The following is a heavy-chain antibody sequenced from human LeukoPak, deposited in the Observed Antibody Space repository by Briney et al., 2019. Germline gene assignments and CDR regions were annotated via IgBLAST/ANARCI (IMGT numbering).Heavy chain of an antibody. D-gene: IGHD3-9*01. CDR3: ARDSEGITIFLDV. V-gene: IGHV3-7*01. J-gene: IGHJ6*04. Sequence: GGSLRLSCAASGFTFSTFGMNWVRQAPGKGLEWVANIKQDGSEKYYVDSVKGRFTISRDNAKNSLYLQMNSLRAEDTAVYYCARDSEGITIFLDVWGKGTTVTISS. CDR1: GFTFSTFG. CDR2: IKQDGSEK.